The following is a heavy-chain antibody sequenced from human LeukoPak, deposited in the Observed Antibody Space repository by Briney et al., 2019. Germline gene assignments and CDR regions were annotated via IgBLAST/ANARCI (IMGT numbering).Heavy chain of an antibody. Sequence: PSETLSLTCTVSGGSISSYYWSWIRQPPGKGLEWIGYIYYSGSTNYNPSLKSRVTISVDTSKNQFSLKLSSVTAADTAVYYCARGKYDSSGYPPPLRFFDYWGQGTLVTVSS. D-gene: IGHD3-22*01. CDR3: ARGKYDSSGYPPPLRFFDY. CDR2: IYYSGST. CDR1: GGSISSYY. V-gene: IGHV4-59*12. J-gene: IGHJ4*02.